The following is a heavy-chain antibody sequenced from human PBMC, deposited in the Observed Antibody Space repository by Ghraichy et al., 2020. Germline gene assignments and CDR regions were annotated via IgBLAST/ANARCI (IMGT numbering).Heavy chain of an antibody. Sequence: ASVKVSCKAAGDTFTSYDINWVRQATGQGLEWMGWMNPNSGNTGYAQKFQGRVTMTRNTSISTAYMELSSLRSEDTAVYYCARGGTIFGSWFDPWDQGTLVTVSS. D-gene: IGHD3-3*01. CDR1: GDTFTSYD. V-gene: IGHV1-8*01. J-gene: IGHJ5*02. CDR2: MNPNSGNT. CDR3: ARGGTIFGSWFDP.